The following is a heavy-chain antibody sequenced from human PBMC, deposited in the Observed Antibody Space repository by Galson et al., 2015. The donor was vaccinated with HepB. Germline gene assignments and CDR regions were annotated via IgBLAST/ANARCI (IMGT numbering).Heavy chain of an antibody. D-gene: IGHD3-10*01. V-gene: IGHV1-18*04. Sequence: SVKVSCKASGYTFTSYGISWVRQAPGQGLEWMGWISAYNGNTNYAQKLQGRVTMTTDTSTSTAYMELRSLRSDDTAVYYCARDGPKRFYYGSGSPGVTDYWGQGTLVTVSS. CDR3: ARDGPKRFYYGSGSPGVTDY. CDR2: ISAYNGNT. CDR1: GYTFTSYG. J-gene: IGHJ4*02.